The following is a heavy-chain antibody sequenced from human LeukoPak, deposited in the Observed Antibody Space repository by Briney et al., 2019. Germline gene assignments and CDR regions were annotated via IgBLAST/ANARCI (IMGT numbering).Heavy chain of an antibody. CDR2: IIPSGTT. Sequence: SETLSLTCTVSGASIRDYYWSWIRQPAGKGLEWIGRIIPSGTTNYNPSLESRVTMSVETSKNQFSLKLSSVTAVDAAVYYCAKEGAAPGPDFDYRGQGTLVIVSS. J-gene: IGHJ4*02. CDR1: GASIRDYY. V-gene: IGHV4-4*07. D-gene: IGHD6-13*01. CDR3: AKEGAAPGPDFDY.